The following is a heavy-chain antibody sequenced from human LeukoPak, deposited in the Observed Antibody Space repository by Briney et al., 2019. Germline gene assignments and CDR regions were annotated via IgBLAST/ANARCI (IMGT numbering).Heavy chain of an antibody. V-gene: IGHV3-30*02. CDR1: GFTFSNYG. D-gene: IGHD6-19*01. J-gene: IGHJ4*02. Sequence: PGGSLRLSCAASGFTFSNYGMHWVRQAPGKVLEWVASIRFDESRTFYGDSVKGRFIISRDNSENTLFLHMHSLRPEDTAVYYCAKALVLTVAGTYFVDHWGQGTLVTVSS. CDR3: AKALVLTVAGTYFVDH. CDR2: IRFDESRT.